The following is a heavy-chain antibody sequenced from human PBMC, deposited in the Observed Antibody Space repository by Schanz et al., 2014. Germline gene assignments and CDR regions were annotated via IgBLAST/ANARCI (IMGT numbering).Heavy chain of an antibody. CDR1: GYTFTSDS. V-gene: IGHV1-46*01. J-gene: IGHJ4*02. CDR3: ARGRGFYDY. Sequence: QVQVVQSGAEVKKPGASVKVSCKASGYTFTSDSMHWVRQAPGQGLEWMGMINPSGGSTTYAQRFQGRVSITADTSTNTAYMELSSLTSEDTAVHYCARGRGFYDYWGQGTLVTVSS. D-gene: IGHD3-10*01. CDR2: INPSGGST.